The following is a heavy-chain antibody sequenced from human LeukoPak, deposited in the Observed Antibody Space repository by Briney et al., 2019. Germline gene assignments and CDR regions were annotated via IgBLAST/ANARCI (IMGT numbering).Heavy chain of an antibody. CDR2: IYYSGRT. D-gene: IGHD3-10*01. CDR1: GGSIGSSNFY. J-gene: IGHJ4*02. Sequence: SGPLSLTCTVSGGSIGSSNFYWGWIRQPPGKGLEWIGSIYYSGRTYYNPSLKSRVSISVDTSKNQFSLKLISVTAADTAVYYCVRDARVQKWFGELLKTTTYYFDYWGQGTLVTVSS. CDR3: VRDARVQKWFGELLKTTTYYFDY. V-gene: IGHV4-39*07.